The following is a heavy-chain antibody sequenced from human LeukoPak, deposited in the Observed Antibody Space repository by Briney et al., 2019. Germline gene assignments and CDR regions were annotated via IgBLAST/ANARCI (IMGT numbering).Heavy chain of an antibody. CDR2: ISYDGSNK. CDR3: ARDTNTAGDPFFDY. CDR1: GFTFSSYA. J-gene: IGHJ4*02. Sequence: GRSLRLSCAASGFTFSSYAMHWVRRAPGKGLEWVAVISYDGSNKYYADSVKGRFTISRDNSKNTLYLQMNSLRAEDTAVYYCARDTNTAGDPFFDYWGQGTLVTVSS. D-gene: IGHD3-16*01. V-gene: IGHV3-30-3*01.